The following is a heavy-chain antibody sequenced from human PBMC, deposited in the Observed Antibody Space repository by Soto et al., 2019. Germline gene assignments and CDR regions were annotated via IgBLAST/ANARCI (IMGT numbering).Heavy chain of an antibody. CDR1: GGSISSSSYY. CDR2: IYYSGST. V-gene: IGHV4-39*01. Sequence: ETLSLTCTVSGGSISSSSYYWGWIRQPPGKGLEWIGSIYYSGSTYYNPSLKSRVTISVDTSKNQFSLKLSSVTAADTAVYYCARQSRDFWSGYSPPANWFDPWGQGTLVTVSS. J-gene: IGHJ5*02. CDR3: ARQSRDFWSGYSPPANWFDP. D-gene: IGHD3-3*01.